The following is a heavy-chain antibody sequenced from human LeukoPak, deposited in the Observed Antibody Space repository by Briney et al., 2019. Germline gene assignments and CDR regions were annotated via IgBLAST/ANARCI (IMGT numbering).Heavy chain of an antibody. CDR3: ARRYCSSTSCTLDY. V-gene: IGHV3-48*03. D-gene: IGHD2-2*01. CDR1: GFTFSSYE. Sequence: PGGSLRLSCASSGFTFSSYEMNWVRQAPGKGLEWGSHISSSGGATYYADSVKGRFTISRDNAMTSLYLQMNSLRAEDTAVYYCARRYCSSTSCTLDYWGQGTLVTVSS. J-gene: IGHJ4*02. CDR2: ISSSGGAT.